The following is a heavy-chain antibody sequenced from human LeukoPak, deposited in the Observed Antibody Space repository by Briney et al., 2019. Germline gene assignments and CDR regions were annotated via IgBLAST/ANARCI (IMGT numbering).Heavy chain of an antibody. CDR1: GGSISSYY. Sequence: SETLSLTCTVSGGSISSYYWSWIRQPAGKGLEWIGRIYTSGSTNYNPSLKSRVTMSVGTSKNQSSLKLSSVTAADTAVYYCARDYMSYSYGRRHWFDPWGQGTLVTVSS. CDR2: IYTSGST. CDR3: ARDYMSYSYGRRHWFDP. V-gene: IGHV4-4*07. D-gene: IGHD5-18*01. J-gene: IGHJ5*02.